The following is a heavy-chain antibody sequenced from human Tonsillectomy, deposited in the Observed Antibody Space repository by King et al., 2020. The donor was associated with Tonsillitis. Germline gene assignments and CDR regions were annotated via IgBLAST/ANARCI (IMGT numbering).Heavy chain of an antibody. D-gene: IGHD3-10*01. CDR1: GGSIFSYY. Sequence: VQLQESGPGLVKPSETLSLTCTVSGGSIFSYYWSWIRQPPGKGLEWIGYMYYSGSTNYNPSLKSRVTISVDTSKNQFSLKLSSVTAADTAVYYCAREFWRVRGAKSEYPWYFDLWGRGTLVTVSS. CDR3: AREFWRVRGAKSEYPWYFDL. V-gene: IGHV4-59*01. CDR2: MYYSGST. J-gene: IGHJ2*01.